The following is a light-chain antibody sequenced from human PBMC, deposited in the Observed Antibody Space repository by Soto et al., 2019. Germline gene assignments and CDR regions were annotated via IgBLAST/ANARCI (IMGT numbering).Light chain of an antibody. Sequence: QSALTQPASVSGSPGQSITISCTGTSSDVGGYNYVSWYQQHPDKAPKLMIYEVSNRPSGVSNRFSGSKSCNTASLTISGLQAEDEADYYCSSYTSSSTVVFGGGTKVTVL. CDR2: EVS. CDR3: SSYTSSSTVV. V-gene: IGLV2-14*01. CDR1: SSDVGGYNY. J-gene: IGLJ2*01.